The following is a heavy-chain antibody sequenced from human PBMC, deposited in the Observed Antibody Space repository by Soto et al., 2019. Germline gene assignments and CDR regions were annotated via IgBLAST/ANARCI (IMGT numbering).Heavy chain of an antibody. CDR3: ARPLRPDVCAFDI. Sequence: ASVKVSCKGSGYSFTSYWIGWVRQMPGKGLEWMGIIYPGDSDTRYSPSFQGQVTISADKSISTAYLQWSSLKASDTAMYYCARPLRPDVCAFDIWGQGTMVTVSS. D-gene: IGHD3-16*01. CDR2: IYPGDSDT. CDR1: GYSFTSYW. J-gene: IGHJ3*02. V-gene: IGHV5-51*01.